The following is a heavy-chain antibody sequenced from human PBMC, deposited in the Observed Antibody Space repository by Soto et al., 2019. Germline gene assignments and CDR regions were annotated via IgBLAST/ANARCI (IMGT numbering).Heavy chain of an antibody. CDR3: AKAIGGILTTSIDF. CDR2: VTGSGTTT. D-gene: IGHD4-17*01. CDR1: GFIFSTSA. Sequence: EVQLLESGGDLAPPGGSLRLSCAASGFIFSTSAMNWVRQAPGKGLEWVSGVTGSGTTTVYADSVKGRFTISRDNSKKTLFLEMNSLRAEDTAMYYCAKAIGGILTTSIDFWGRGVLVTVSS. J-gene: IGHJ4*02. V-gene: IGHV3-23*05.